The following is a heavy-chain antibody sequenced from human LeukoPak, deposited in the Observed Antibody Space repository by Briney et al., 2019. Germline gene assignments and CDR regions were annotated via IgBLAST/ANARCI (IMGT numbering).Heavy chain of an antibody. Sequence: ASVKVSCMASGYTFTGYYMYWVRQAPGQGLEWMGWINANNGDTEYARKFQGRVTMTRDTSINSAHMELKNLASDDTAVYYCARGGSSSWSSPHWYLDLWGRGTLVTV. D-gene: IGHD6-13*01. CDR2: INANNGDT. J-gene: IGHJ2*01. V-gene: IGHV1-2*02. CDR1: GYTFTGYY. CDR3: ARGGSSSWSSPHWYLDL.